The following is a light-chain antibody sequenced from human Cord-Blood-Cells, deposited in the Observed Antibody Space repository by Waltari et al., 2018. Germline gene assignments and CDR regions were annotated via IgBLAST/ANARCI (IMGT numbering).Light chain of an antibody. CDR2: EVS. CDR3: TSEGGSTNFV. CDR1: SSDVGGYNY. J-gene: IGLJ2*01. Sequence: QSALTQPPSASGSPGQSVTISCTGTSSDVGGYNYVSWYQQHPGKAPKLMIYEVSKPPAVFNDFFCSSSANNASSPTAGRPPAEEDADYCCTSEGGSTNFVFGGGTKLTVL. V-gene: IGLV2-8*01.